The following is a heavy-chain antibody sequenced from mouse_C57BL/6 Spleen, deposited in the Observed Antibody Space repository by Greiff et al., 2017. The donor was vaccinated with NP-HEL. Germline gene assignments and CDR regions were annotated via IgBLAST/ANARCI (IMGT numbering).Heavy chain of an antibody. J-gene: IGHJ3*01. V-gene: IGHV5-9-1*02. D-gene: IGHD1-1*01. CDR2: ISSGGDYI. Sequence: EVQRVESGEGLVKPGGSLKLSCAASGFTFSSYAMSWVRQTPEKRLEWVAYISSGGDYIYYADTVKGRFTISRDNSGNTLYLQMSSLESEDTAMYSCTSEGTVVAKGFAYWGQGTLVTVSA. CDR3: TSEGTVVAKGFAY. CDR1: GFTFSSYA.